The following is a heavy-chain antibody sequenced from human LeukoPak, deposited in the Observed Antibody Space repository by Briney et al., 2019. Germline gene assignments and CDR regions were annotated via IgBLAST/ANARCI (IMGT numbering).Heavy chain of an antibody. Sequence: SETLSLTCIVSGGSINNYYWSWIRQPPGKGLEWIGYIYYSGSTNYNPSLKSRVTISVDTSKNQFSLKLSSVTAADTAVCYCAVIDGYNGEGAFDIWGQGTMVTVSS. CDR3: AVIDGYNGEGAFDI. V-gene: IGHV4-59*01. CDR1: GGSINNYY. J-gene: IGHJ3*02. D-gene: IGHD5-24*01. CDR2: IYYSGST.